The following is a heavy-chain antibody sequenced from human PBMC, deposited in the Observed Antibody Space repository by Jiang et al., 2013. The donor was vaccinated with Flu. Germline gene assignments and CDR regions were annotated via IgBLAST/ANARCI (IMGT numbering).Heavy chain of an antibody. Sequence: AISWVRQAPGQGLEWMGGSSLSLVQQLRTEFQGRVTIYRGESTSTAYMELSSLRSEDTAVYYCARDRLEVFGVEDNYYYYYGMDVWGQGTTVTVSS. J-gene: IGHJ6*02. CDR2: SSLSLVQ. CDR1: A. CDR3: ARDRLEVFGVEDNYYYYYGMDV. D-gene: IGHD3-3*01. V-gene: IGHV1-69*01.